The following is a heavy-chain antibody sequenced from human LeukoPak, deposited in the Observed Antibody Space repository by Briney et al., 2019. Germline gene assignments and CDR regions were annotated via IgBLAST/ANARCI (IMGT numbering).Heavy chain of an antibody. CDR1: GFAFSSYA. CDR2: ISGSGGST. V-gene: IGHV3-23*01. D-gene: IGHD2-15*01. J-gene: IGHJ4*02. Sequence: GGSLRLSCAASGFAFSSYAMSWVRQAPGKGLEWVSAISGSGGSTYYVDSVKGRFTISRDNSKNTLYLQMNSLRAEDTAVYYCAKGSDIVVVVAALDTAMFNYWGQGTLVTVSS. CDR3: AKGSDIVVVVAALDTAMFNY.